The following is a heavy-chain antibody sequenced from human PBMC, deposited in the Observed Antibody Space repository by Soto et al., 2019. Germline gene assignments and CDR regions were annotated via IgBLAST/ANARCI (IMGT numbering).Heavy chain of an antibody. V-gene: IGHV3-23*01. CDR3: ANPLSGYVSEPFDY. CDR1: GFTFSSYA. J-gene: IGHJ4*02. D-gene: IGHD5-12*01. CDR2: ISGSGGST. Sequence: GGSLRLSCAASGFTFSSYAMSWVRQAPGKGLEWVSAISGSGGSTYYADSVKGQFTISRDNSKNTLYLQMNSLRAEDTAVYYCANPLSGYVSEPFDYWGQGTLVTVSS.